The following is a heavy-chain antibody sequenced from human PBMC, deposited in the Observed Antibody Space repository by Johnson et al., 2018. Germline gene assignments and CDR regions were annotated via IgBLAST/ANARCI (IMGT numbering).Heavy chain of an antibody. CDR3: ARGEPKYCSGGSCYSNAYYYYGMDV. CDR2: IIPIFGTA. J-gene: IGHJ6*02. V-gene: IGHV1-69*01. Sequence: QVQLVESGAEVKKPGSSVKVSCKASGGTFSSYAISWVRQAPGQGLEWMGGIIPIFGTANYAQKFQGRVTITADESTSTAYMELSSLRSEDTAVYYCARGEPKYCSGGSCYSNAYYYYGMDVWGQGTTVTVSS. D-gene: IGHD2-15*01. CDR1: GGTFSSYA.